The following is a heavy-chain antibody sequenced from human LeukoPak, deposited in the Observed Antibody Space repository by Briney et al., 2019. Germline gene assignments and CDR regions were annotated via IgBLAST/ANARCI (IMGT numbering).Heavy chain of an antibody. CDR3: AKDGYSSGWYWFDP. D-gene: IGHD6-19*01. V-gene: IGHV3-23*01. CDR1: GFTFSSYA. CDR2: ISGSGGST. J-gene: IGHJ5*02. Sequence: PGGSLRLSCAAPGFTFSSYAMSWVRQAPGKGLEWVSAISGSGGSTYYADSVKGRFTISRDNSKNTLYLQMNSLRAEDTAVYYCAKDGYSSGWYWFDPWGQGTLVTVSS.